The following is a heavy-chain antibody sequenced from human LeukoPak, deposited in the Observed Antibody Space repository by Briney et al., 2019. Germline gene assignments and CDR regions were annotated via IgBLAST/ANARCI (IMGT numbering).Heavy chain of an antibody. V-gene: IGHV1-8*01. J-gene: IGHJ6*03. CDR3: ARVRYGYNYMDV. CDR2: MNPNSGHT. CDR1: GYTFTSYD. D-gene: IGHD5-18*01. Sequence: ASVKVSCKASGYTFTSYDINWVRQATGQGLEWMGWMNPNSGHTGYAQKFQGRVTMTRNTSITTAYMELSSLRSEDTAVYYCARVRYGYNYMDVWGKGTTVTVSS.